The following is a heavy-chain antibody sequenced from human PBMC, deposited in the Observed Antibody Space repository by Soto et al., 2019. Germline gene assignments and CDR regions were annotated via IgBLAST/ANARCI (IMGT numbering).Heavy chain of an antibody. CDR3: ARDSSRGAVFASPRYKGMDG. J-gene: IGHJ6*02. D-gene: IGHD3-3*01. CDR1: GYTFTNYA. Sequence: ASVKVSCKTSGYTFTNYALHWVRQAPGQSLEWLGWINPGNGNTLYSQRFQGSVTITRDTYARATYMELSRLRSEDTSIYYCARDSSRGAVFASPRYKGMDGWGQGTTVTVSS. CDR2: INPGNGNT. V-gene: IGHV1-3*01.